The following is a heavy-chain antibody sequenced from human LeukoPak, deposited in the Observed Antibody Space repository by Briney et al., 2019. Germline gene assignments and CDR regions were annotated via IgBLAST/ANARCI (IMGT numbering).Heavy chain of an antibody. Sequence: PSETLSLTCTVSGGSISSSNYYWGWIRQPPGKGLEWIGNMYHSGSTYYNPSLESRVTISLDTSKNQFSLKLSSVTAADTAVYYCAAAFDYWGRGTLVTVSS. D-gene: IGHD6-25*01. CDR2: MYHSGST. CDR1: GGSISSSNYY. CDR3: AAAFDY. J-gene: IGHJ4*02. V-gene: IGHV4-39*01.